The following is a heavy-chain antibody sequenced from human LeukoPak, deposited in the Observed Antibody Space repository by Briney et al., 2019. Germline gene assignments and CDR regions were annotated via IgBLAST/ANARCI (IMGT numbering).Heavy chain of an antibody. V-gene: IGHV3-49*03. Sequence: GGSLSLSCTASGVTISNYAMNCIRQAPGKGLEWVGFIRSKAYGGTTEYAASVKGRFTISRDDSKSIAYLQMDSLKTEDTAVYCCTRVGARVAYFDYWGQGTLVTVSS. D-gene: IGHD1-26*01. CDR3: TRVGARVAYFDY. J-gene: IGHJ4*02. CDR1: GVTISNYA. CDR2: IRSKAYGGTT.